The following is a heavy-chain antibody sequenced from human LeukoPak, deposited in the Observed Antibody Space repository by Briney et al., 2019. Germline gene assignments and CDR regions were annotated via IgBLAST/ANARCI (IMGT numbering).Heavy chain of an antibody. Sequence: SETLSLTCTVSGGSISSSSYYWGGIRQPPGKGLEWIGSIYYSGSTYYNPSLKSRVTISVDTSKNQFSLKLSSVTAADTAVYYCARDILTGSYHFRWFDPWGQGTLVTVSS. CDR3: ARDILTGSYHFRWFDP. J-gene: IGHJ5*02. V-gene: IGHV4-39*07. CDR2: IYYSGST. CDR1: GGSISSSSYY. D-gene: IGHD3-9*01.